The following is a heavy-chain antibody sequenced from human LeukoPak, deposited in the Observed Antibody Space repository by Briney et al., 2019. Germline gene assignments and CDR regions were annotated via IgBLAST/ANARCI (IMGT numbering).Heavy chain of an antibody. CDR3: ARGGTKLPWFGEVRITRYYYYYMDV. V-gene: IGHV1-18*01. Sequence: ASVKVSCKASGYTFTRYGISWVRQAPGQGLEWMGWISAYNGNTKYAQKVQGRVTMTTDTSTSTAYMELRSLRSDDTAVYYCARGGTKLPWFGEVRITRYYYYYMDVWGKGTTVTISS. D-gene: IGHD3-10*01. CDR2: ISAYNGNT. CDR1: GYTFTRYG. J-gene: IGHJ6*03.